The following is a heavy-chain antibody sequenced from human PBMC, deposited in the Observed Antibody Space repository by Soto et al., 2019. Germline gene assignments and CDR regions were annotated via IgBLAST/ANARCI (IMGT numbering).Heavy chain of an antibody. Sequence: VKVSCKASGYTFTNNDVSWVRQAAGQGLEWMGWMNPGSGDTGYAQKFQGRVTMTRDISIATAYMELNSLTSEDTAIYYCARMESSGSLNWVDTWGQGTLVTVSS. J-gene: IGHJ5*02. CDR2: MNPGSGDT. V-gene: IGHV1-8*02. CDR1: GYTFTNND. D-gene: IGHD5-18*01. CDR3: ARMESSGSLNWVDT.